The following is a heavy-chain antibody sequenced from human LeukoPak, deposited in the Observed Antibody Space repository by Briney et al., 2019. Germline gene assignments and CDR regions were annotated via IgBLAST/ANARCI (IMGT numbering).Heavy chain of an antibody. CDR2: IRSDGTNE. Sequence: GGSLRLSCAASGFVFSRFAMHWVRQAPGKGLEWVAFIRSDGTNEYYADSVKGRFSISRDNSKNNLYLQMNSLRPEDTGVYYCAKDPGSDDDEKYFDHWGQGTLVTVSS. D-gene: IGHD1-1*01. V-gene: IGHV3-30*02. J-gene: IGHJ4*02. CDR1: GFVFSRFA. CDR3: AKDPGSDDDEKYFDH.